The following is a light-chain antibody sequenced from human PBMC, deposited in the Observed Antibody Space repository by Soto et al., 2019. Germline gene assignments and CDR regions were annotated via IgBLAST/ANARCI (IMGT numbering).Light chain of an antibody. J-gene: IGKJ5*01. V-gene: IGKV1-33*01. CDR1: QSISRW. Sequence: DIQMTQSPSTLSASVGDRVTITCRASQSISRWLAWYRQKPGKAPKLLIYDASNLETGVPSRFSGSGSGTDFTFTISRLQPEDIARHYCQQYDNRPNLNLGQRTRLEIK. CDR2: DAS. CDR3: QQYDNRPNLN.